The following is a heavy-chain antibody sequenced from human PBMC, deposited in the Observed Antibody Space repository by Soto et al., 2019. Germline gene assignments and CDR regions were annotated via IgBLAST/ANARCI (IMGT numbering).Heavy chain of an antibody. D-gene: IGHD2-2*01. CDR2: ISGSGGST. J-gene: IGHJ5*02. CDR1: GFTFSSYA. CDR3: AKDSYIVVVPAAIFNWFDP. V-gene: IGHV3-23*01. Sequence: GGSLRHSCAASGFTFSSYAMSWVRQAPGEGLEWVSAISGSGGSTYYADSVKGRFTISRDNSKNTLYLQMNSLRAEDTAVYYCAKDSYIVVVPAAIFNWFDPWGQGTLVTVSS.